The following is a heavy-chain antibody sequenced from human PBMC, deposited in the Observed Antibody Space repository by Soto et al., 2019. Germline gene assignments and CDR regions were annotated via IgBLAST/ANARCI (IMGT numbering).Heavy chain of an antibody. CDR1: GGSISSYY. Sequence: SETLSLTCTVSGGSISSYYWSWIRQPPGKGLEWIGYIYYSGSTNYNPSLKSRVTISVDTSKNQFSLKLSSVTAADTAEYYCVLVFHSNLHPGSPGYYYLVMDVWAQRPTVT. D-gene: IGHD4-4*01. J-gene: IGHJ6*02. CDR2: IYYSGST. CDR3: VLVFHSNLHPGSPGYYYLVMDV. V-gene: IGHV4-59*01.